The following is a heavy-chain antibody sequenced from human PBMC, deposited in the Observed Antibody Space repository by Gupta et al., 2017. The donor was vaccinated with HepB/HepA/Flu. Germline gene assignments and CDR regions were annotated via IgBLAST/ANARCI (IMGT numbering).Heavy chain of an antibody. V-gene: IGHV3-21*01. CDR1: GFTFRSYS. Sequence: EVQLVESGGGLVKPGGSLRLSCAASGFTFRSYSMNWVRQAPGKGLEWVSSISSSSSYIYYADSVKGRFTISRDNAKNSLYLQMNSLRAEDTAVYYCARGLRSRWLQAPIDYWGQGTLVTVSS. J-gene: IGHJ4*02. CDR3: ARGLRSRWLQAPIDY. D-gene: IGHD5-12*01. CDR2: ISSSSSYI.